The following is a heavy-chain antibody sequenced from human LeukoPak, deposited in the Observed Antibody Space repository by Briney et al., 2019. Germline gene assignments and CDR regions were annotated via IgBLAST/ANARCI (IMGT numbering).Heavy chain of an antibody. V-gene: IGHV3-48*01. D-gene: IGHD4-17*01. J-gene: IGHJ2*01. Sequence: GGSLRLSCAVSGFTFNNYWMSWVRQAPGKGLEWVSYISSSSSTIYYADSVKGRFTISRDNAKNSLYLQMNSLRAEDTAVYYCARERGDYGDSRANWYFDLWGRGTLVTVSS. CDR3: ARERGDYGDSRANWYFDL. CDR2: ISSSSSTI. CDR1: GFTFNNYW.